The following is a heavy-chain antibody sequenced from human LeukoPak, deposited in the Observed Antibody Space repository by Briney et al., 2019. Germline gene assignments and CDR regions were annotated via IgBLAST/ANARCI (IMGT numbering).Heavy chain of an antibody. D-gene: IGHD3-3*01. CDR3: ARDPTIFGVGTLDY. CDR2: ISSSSYI. J-gene: IGHJ4*02. Sequence: GGSLRLSCAASGFTFSSYSMTWVRQAPGKGLEWVSSISSSSYIYYADSVKGRFTISRDNAKNSLYLQMNSLRAEDTAVYYCARDPTIFGVGTLDYWGQGTLVTVSS. V-gene: IGHV3-21*01. CDR1: GFTFSSYS.